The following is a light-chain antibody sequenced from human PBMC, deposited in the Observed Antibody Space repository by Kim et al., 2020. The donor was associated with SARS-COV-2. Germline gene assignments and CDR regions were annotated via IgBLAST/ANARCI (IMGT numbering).Light chain of an antibody. V-gene: IGKV4-1*01. CDR1: QSVLNNSNKKNS. CDR3: QQYSSLPWT. CDR2: WAS. J-gene: IGKJ1*01. Sequence: DIVMTQSPESLAVSLGERATINCQSSQSVLNNSNKKNSLAWYQKRSGQAPRLLIYWASTRQSGVPERFSGSGSGTDFTLTIDTLQADDVAIYYCQQYSSLPWTFGQGTKVEIK.